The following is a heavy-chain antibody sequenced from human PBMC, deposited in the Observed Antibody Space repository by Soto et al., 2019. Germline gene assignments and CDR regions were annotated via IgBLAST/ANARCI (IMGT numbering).Heavy chain of an antibody. CDR3: ARGVAAAGHYYYYGMDV. CDR2: ISGSGADT. V-gene: IGHV3-23*01. CDR1: GFTFNDYG. D-gene: IGHD6-13*01. J-gene: IGHJ6*02. Sequence: GGSLRLSCAASGFTFNDYGMNWVRQAPGKGLDWVSGISGSGADTYYADSVKGRFTVSRDNSKNTLYLQMNSLRAGDTAVYYCARGVAAAGHYYYYGMDVWGQGTTVTVSS.